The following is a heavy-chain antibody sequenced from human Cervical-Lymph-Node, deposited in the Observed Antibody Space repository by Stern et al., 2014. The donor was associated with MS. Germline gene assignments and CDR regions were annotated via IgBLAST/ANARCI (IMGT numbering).Heavy chain of an antibody. CDR2: ISPMFGTT. J-gene: IGHJ5*02. D-gene: IGHD6-13*01. CDR3: VRDQGGIAAS. V-gene: IGHV1-69*01. CDR1: GASFSTIA. Sequence: QVQLVESGAEVKRPGSSMKVSCQASGASFSTIAISWVRQARGQELEWLGGISPMFGTTNYAQKVQGRVTIIADVSTSTVNMELTSLRSEDTAVYYCVRDQGGIAASWGQGTLVTVSS.